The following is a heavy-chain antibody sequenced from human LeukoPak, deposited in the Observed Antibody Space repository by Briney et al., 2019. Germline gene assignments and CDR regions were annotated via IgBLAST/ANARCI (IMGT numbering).Heavy chain of an antibody. D-gene: IGHD3-10*01. Sequence: ASVKVSCKASGYTFTSYDINWVRQATGQGLEWMGWINPNSGGTNYAQKFQGRVTMTRDTSISTAYMELSRLRSDDTAVYYCARGLTWFGEFLRHFDYWGQGTLVTVSS. CDR1: GYTFTSYD. CDR3: ARGLTWFGEFLRHFDY. V-gene: IGHV1-2*02. J-gene: IGHJ4*02. CDR2: INPNSGGT.